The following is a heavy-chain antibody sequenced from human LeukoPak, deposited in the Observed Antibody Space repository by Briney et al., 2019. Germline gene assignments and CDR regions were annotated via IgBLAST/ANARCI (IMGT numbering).Heavy chain of an antibody. J-gene: IGHJ4*02. CDR2: FDPEDGET. V-gene: IGHV1-24*01. CDR3: ARGVHSSSWYVRYYFDY. Sequence: APVKVYCKVSGYTLTELSMHWVRQAPGKGLEWMGGFDPEDGETIYAQKFQGRVTMTEDTSTDTAYMELSSLRSEDTAVYYCARGVHSSSWYVRYYFDYWGQGTLVTVSS. D-gene: IGHD6-13*01. CDR1: GYTLTELS.